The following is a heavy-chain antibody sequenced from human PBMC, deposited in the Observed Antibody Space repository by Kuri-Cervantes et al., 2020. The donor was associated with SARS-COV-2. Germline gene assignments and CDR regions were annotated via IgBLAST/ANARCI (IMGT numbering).Heavy chain of an antibody. V-gene: IGHV4-30-4*08. J-gene: IGHJ1*01. D-gene: IGHD3-3*01. CDR1: GGSISSGDYY. CDR3: ARGLFGPTTAEYFQH. Sequence: SETLSLTCTVSGGSISSGDYYWSWIRQPPGKGLEWIGYIYYSGSTYYNPSLKSRVTISVDTSKNQSSLKLSSVTAADTAVYYCARGLFGPTTAEYFQHWGQGTLVTVSS. CDR2: IYYSGST.